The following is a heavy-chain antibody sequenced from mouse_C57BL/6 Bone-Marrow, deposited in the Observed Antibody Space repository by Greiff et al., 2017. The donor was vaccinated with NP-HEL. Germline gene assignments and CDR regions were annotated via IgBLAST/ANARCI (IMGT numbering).Heavy chain of an antibody. V-gene: IGHV1-18*01. CDR3: ARKSALGDYFDY. Sequence: VQLQQSGPELVKPGASVKIPCKASGYTFTDYNMDWVKQSHGKSLEWIGDINPNNGGTIYNQKFKGKATLTVDKSSSTAYMELRSLTSEDTAVYYCARKSALGDYFDYWGQGTTLTVSS. CDR2: INPNNGGT. CDR1: GYTFTDYN. J-gene: IGHJ2*01.